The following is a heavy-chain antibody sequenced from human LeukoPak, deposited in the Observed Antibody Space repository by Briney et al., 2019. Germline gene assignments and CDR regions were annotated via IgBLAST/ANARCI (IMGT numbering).Heavy chain of an antibody. CDR1: DVSLSSDNW. D-gene: IGHD2-2*01. V-gene: IGHV4-4*02. Sequence: SGTLSLTCAVSDVSLSSDNWWSWVRQSPGKGLEWIGEIFHGGSTSCNPSLKSRVTISIDKSKNQFSLSLTSVTAADTAVYYCAKVRGGCSRTSCYFENWGQGTLITVSS. CDR3: AKVRGGCSRTSCYFEN. CDR2: IFHGGST. J-gene: IGHJ4*02.